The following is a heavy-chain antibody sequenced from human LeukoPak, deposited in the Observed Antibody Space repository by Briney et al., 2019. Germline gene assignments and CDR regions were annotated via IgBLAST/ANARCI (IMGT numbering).Heavy chain of an antibody. CDR1: GYTFTSYY. J-gene: IGHJ4*02. D-gene: IGHD2/OR15-2a*01. Sequence: GASVKVSCKASGYTFTSYYMHWVRQAPGQGLEWMGGIIPIFGTANYAQKFQGRVTITADESTSTAYMELSSLRSEDTAVYYCAREDNSLDYWGQGTLVTVSS. V-gene: IGHV1-69*13. CDR3: AREDNSLDY. CDR2: IIPIFGTA.